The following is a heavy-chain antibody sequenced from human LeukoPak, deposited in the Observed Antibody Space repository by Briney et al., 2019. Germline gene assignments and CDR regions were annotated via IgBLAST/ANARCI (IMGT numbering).Heavy chain of an antibody. CDR1: GYSFTSYW. D-gene: IGHD5-18*01. J-gene: IGHJ4*02. V-gene: IGHV5-51*01. CDR3: ARQGADEDTAIAFVFDY. Sequence: GESLKISCKGSGYSFTSYWIGWVRQMPGKGLEWMGIIYPGDSDTRYSPSFQGQVTISADKSISTAYLQWSSLKASDTAMYYCARQGADEDTAIAFVFDYWGQGTLVTVSS. CDR2: IYPGDSDT.